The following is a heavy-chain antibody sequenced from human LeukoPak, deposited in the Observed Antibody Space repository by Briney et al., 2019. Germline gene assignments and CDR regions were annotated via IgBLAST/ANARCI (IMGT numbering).Heavy chain of an antibody. CDR2: IRNSGDST. J-gene: IGHJ4*02. CDR3: AKATTSYRRTLDY. V-gene: IGHV3-23*01. CDR1: GFSFSNYA. Sequence: PGGSLRLSCAASGFSFSNYAMSWVRQAPGEGLDWVSTIRNSGDSTYYADSVKGRFTIFRDNSKNMLYLQMNSLGADDTALYYCAKATTSYRRTLDYWGQGTLVTVSS. D-gene: IGHD2-2*02.